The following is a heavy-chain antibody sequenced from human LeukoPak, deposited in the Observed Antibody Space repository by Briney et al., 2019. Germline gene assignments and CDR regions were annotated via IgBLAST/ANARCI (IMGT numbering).Heavy chain of an antibody. CDR2: IKSKTGGATT. V-gene: IGHV3-15*01. D-gene: IGHD6-25*01. J-gene: IGHJ4*02. Sequence: GGCLTLSCPASGFTFSKAWISWVRQAAGRGREWVGRIKSKTGGATTDYAAPGKGRFTISRDDSKNTLSLQMNSLKTEDTAVYYCTTFTAGGDYWGQGTLVPVSS. CDR1: GFTFSKAW. CDR3: TTFTAGGDY.